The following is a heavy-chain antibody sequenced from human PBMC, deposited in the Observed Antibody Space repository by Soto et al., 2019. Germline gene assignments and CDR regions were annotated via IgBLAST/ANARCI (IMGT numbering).Heavy chain of an antibody. CDR3: ARGPLEWQLVPLDY. V-gene: IGHV3-33*01. J-gene: IGHJ4*02. CDR2: IWYDGSNK. CDR1: GFTFSSYG. Sequence: WGSLRLSCAASGFTFSSYGMHWVRQAPGKGLEWVAVIWYDGSNKYYADSVKGRFTISRDNSKNTLYPQMNSLRAEDTAVYYCARGPLEWQLVPLDYWGQGTLVTVSS. D-gene: IGHD6-6*01.